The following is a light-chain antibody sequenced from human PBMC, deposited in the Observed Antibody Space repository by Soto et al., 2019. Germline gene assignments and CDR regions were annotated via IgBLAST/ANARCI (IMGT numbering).Light chain of an antibody. J-gene: IGKJ4*02. V-gene: IGKV3D-15*03. CDR3: QHYVTLPLT. CDR2: DTS. CDR1: QGIGDT. Sequence: DIVMTQSPATLSVSPGEGAPLSCRASQGIGDTLAWYQQKPGQTPRLLIYDTSIRAAGVPARFIGSRAGAEFTLTISILQSEDFAVYYCQHYVTLPLTFGGGTKVESK.